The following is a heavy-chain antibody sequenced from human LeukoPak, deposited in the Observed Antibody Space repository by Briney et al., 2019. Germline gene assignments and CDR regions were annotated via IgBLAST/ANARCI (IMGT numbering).Heavy chain of an antibody. D-gene: IGHD4-17*01. CDR2: IIPILGIA. Sequence: SVKVSCKASGGTFSSYAISWVRQAPGQGLEWMGRIIPILGIANYAQKFQGRVTITADKSTSTAYMELSSLRSEDTAVYYCARDSYGESVGGQYFQHWGQGTLVTVSS. J-gene: IGHJ1*01. CDR3: ARDSYGESVGGQYFQH. V-gene: IGHV1-69*04. CDR1: GGTFSSYA.